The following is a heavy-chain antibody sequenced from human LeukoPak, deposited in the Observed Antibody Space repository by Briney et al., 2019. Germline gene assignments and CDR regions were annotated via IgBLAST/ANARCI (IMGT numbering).Heavy chain of an antibody. Sequence: SETLSLTCAVYGGSFSGYYWSWIRQPPGKGLEWIGEINHRGSTNYNPSLKSRVSISLDRSKNQFFLKLRSVTAADTAVYYCARPRSTSRLWFDPWGQGTLVTVSS. CDR1: GGSFSGYY. J-gene: IGHJ5*02. V-gene: IGHV4-34*01. D-gene: IGHD2-2*01. CDR3: ARPRSTSRLWFDP. CDR2: INHRGST.